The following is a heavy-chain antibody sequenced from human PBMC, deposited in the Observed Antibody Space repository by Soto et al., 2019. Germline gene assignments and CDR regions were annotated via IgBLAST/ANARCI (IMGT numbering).Heavy chain of an antibody. J-gene: IGHJ6*03. CDR2: IVVGSGNT. V-gene: IGHV1-58*02. D-gene: IGHD1-20*01. CDR1: GYTFTSYG. Sequence: ASVKVSCKASGYTFTSYGISWVRQAPGQGLEWMGWIVVGSGNTNYAQKFQERVTITRDMSTSTAYMELSSLRSEDTAVYYCAAASYNWNDPAAYYYYYMDVWGKGTTVTVSS. CDR3: AAASYNWNDPAAYYYYYMDV.